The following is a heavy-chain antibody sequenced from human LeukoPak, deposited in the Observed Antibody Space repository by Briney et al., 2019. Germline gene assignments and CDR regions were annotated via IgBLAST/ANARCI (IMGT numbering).Heavy chain of an antibody. V-gene: IGHV3-30*04. D-gene: IGHD3-10*01. CDR3: ARVYASGSYFYFDS. Sequence: GGSLRLSCAASGFTFSSYAMHWVRQAPGKGLEWVAVISYDGSNKYYADSVKGRFTISRDNSKNTLYLQMNSLRAEDTAVYYCARVYASGSYFYFDSWGQGTLVTVSS. CDR1: GFTFSSYA. CDR2: ISYDGSNK. J-gene: IGHJ4*02.